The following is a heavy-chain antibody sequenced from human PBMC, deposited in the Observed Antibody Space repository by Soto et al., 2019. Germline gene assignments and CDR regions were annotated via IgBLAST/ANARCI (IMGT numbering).Heavy chain of an antibody. Sequence: SETLCLTYTVSGGFPSRVNYCWSWIRQSPDKDLEWIGHIYNGGSTYSNPSLKSRVIISVYTSKNQFSLKLSSVTAADTAVYYCARGPGIWGQGTLVTVS. CDR2: IYNGGST. CDR1: GGFPSRVNYC. J-gene: IGHJ4*02. V-gene: IGHV4-30-4*01. CDR3: ARGPGI.